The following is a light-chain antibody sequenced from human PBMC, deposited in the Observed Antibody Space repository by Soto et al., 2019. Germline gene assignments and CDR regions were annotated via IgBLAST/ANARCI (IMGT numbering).Light chain of an antibody. CDR3: ASYTSSSVV. V-gene: IGLV1-40*01. Sequence: QSVLTQPPSVSGAPGQRVTISCTGSSSNIGAGYDVHWYQQHPGKAPKLLIYEVTNRPSGISNRFSGSMSGNTASLTISGLQAEDEAEYFCASYTSSSVVFGGGTKVTVL. J-gene: IGLJ2*01. CDR1: SSNIGAGYD. CDR2: EVT.